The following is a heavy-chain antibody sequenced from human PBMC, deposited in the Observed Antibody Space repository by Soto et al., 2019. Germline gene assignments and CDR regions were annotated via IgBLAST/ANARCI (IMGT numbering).Heavy chain of an antibody. CDR3: ARDRGYHDSFDI. CDR1: GFTFSPFW. Sequence: PGGSLRLSCAASGFTFSPFWMHWVRQAPGKGLMWVSHINSDGSTIVYADSVKGRFTISRDNARNTLYLQMNSLRVEDTAVYLCARDRGYHDSFDIWGQGPRVTVAS. D-gene: IGHD3-10*01. CDR2: INSDGSTI. J-gene: IGHJ3*02. V-gene: IGHV3-74*01.